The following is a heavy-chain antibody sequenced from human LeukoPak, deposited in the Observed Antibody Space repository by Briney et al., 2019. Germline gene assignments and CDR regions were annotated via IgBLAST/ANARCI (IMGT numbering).Heavy chain of an antibody. V-gene: IGHV1-69*13. Sequence: ASVKVSCKASGGTFSSYAISWVRQAPGQGLEWMGGIVPIFGTANYAQKFQGRVTITADESTSTAYMELSGLRSEDTAVYYCARDPSYDSSGTDYWGQGTLVTVSS. CDR3: ARDPSYDSSGTDY. J-gene: IGHJ4*02. CDR1: GGTFSSYA. D-gene: IGHD3-22*01. CDR2: IVPIFGTA.